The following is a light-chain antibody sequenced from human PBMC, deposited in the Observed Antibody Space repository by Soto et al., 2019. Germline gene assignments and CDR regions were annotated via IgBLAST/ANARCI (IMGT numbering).Light chain of an antibody. J-gene: IGKJ1*01. Sequence: DIQMTQSPSTLSASEGDRVTISCRASQSVSIWLAWYQQKPGRAPKLLIYKSSILESGVPSRFSGSGSGTEFTLNISSLQPDDFATYYCQQFNTSPWTFGQGTKVEIK. CDR1: QSVSIW. V-gene: IGKV1-5*03. CDR3: QQFNTSPWT. CDR2: KSS.